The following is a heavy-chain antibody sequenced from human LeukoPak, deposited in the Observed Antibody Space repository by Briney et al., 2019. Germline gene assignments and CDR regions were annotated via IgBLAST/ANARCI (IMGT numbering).Heavy chain of an antibody. Sequence: GGSLRLSCAASGFTVSANHMTWVRQAPGRGLEWVSVIYTSGNTYYADSVKGRFTISRDNAKNTLYLQMNSLRAEDTAVYYCARDPTVTTHYWYFDLWGRGTLVTVSS. D-gene: IGHD4-17*01. CDR3: ARDPTVTTHYWYFDL. CDR1: GFTVSANH. V-gene: IGHV3-66*01. J-gene: IGHJ2*01. CDR2: IYTSGNT.